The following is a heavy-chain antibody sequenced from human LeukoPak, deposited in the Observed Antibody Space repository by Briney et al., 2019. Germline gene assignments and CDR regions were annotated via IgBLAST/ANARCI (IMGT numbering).Heavy chain of an antibody. D-gene: IGHD3-10*01. CDR3: TRVSTMGWD. V-gene: IGHV3-48*03. CDR2: ISSSGSTI. Sequence: PGGSLRLSCAASGFTFSSYEMNWVRQAPGKGLEWVSYISSSGSTIFYADSVKGRFTISRDNAKNSLYLQMNSLTAEDTAVYYCTRVSTMGWDWGQGTLVTVSS. J-gene: IGHJ4*02. CDR1: GFTFSSYE.